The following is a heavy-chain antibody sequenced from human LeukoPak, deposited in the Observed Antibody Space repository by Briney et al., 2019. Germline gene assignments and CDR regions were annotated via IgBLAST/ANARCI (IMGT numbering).Heavy chain of an antibody. J-gene: IGHJ4*02. D-gene: IGHD2-21*01. CDR1: GGSISSYY. CDR3: ARGLAYCAGDYYED. Sequence: SETLSLTCTVSGGSISSYYWSWIRQPPGKGLERIGYIYYSGSTNYNPSLKSRVTISVDTSKNQFSLKLSSVTAADTAVYYCARGLAYCAGDYYEDWGQGTLVTVSS. V-gene: IGHV4-59*01. CDR2: IYYSGST.